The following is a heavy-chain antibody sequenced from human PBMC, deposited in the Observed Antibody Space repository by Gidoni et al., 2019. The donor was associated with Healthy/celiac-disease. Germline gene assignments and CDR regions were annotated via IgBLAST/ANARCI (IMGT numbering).Heavy chain of an antibody. CDR3: ASARLGELSVLMFDY. CDR1: GYSFTSSW. J-gene: IGHJ4*02. CDR2: IYPGDSDT. D-gene: IGHD3-16*02. Sequence: EVQLVQSGAEVKKPGESLKISCKGAGYSFTSSWIGWVRQMPGKGLEWMGIIYPGDSDTRYSPSFQGQVTSSADKSISTAYLQWSSLKASDTAMYYCASARLGELSVLMFDYWGQGTLVTVSS. V-gene: IGHV5-51*01.